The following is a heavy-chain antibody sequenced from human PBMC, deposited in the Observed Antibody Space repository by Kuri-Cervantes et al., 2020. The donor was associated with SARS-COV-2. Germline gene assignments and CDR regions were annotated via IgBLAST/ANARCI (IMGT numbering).Heavy chain of an antibody. D-gene: IGHD4-23*01. V-gene: IGHV4-39*01. CDR2: IYYSGST. J-gene: IGHJ6*04. CDR3: ARPGGFLDV. Sequence: SETLSLTCTVSGGSISSSSYYWGWIRQPPGKGLEWIGSIYYSGSTYYNPSLKSRVTISVDTSKNQSSLKLSSVTAADTAVYYCARPGGFLDVWGKGTTVTVSS. CDR1: GGSISSSSYY.